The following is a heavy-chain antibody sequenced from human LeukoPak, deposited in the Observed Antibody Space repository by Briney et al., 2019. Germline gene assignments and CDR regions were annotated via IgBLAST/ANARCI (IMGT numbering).Heavy chain of an antibody. Sequence: SETLSLTCTVSGNSISSYYWSWLRQPPGKGLEWIEYNYYSGSTNYNPSLKSRVTISLDTSKNQFSLNLSSVTAADTAVYYCARVGQGAFDIWGQGTMVTVSS. J-gene: IGHJ3*02. CDR1: GNSISSYY. CDR2: NYYSGST. V-gene: IGHV4-59*01. CDR3: ARVGQGAFDI.